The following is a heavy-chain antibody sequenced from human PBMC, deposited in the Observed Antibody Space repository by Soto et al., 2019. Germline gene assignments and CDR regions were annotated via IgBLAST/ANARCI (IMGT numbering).Heavy chain of an antibody. J-gene: IGHJ4*02. Sequence: QVQLQESGPGLVKPSGTLSLTCAVSGGSISSSNWWSWVRQPPGKGLEWIGEIYHSGSTNYNPSLXXRVTIPVDKSXXQXSXXLSSVTAADTAVYYCARGTEAGSYYYGSGSYPLDYWGQGTLVTVSS. CDR3: ARGTEAGSYYYGSGSYPLDY. CDR1: GGSISSSNW. D-gene: IGHD3-10*01. V-gene: IGHV4-4*02. CDR2: IYHSGST.